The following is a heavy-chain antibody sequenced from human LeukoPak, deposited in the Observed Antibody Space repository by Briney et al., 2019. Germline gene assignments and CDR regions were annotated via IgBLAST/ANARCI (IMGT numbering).Heavy chain of an antibody. CDR2: ISAYNGNT. CDR1: GYTFTSYG. J-gene: IGHJ4*02. CDR3: ARDRHSSSWSESLY. D-gene: IGHD6-13*01. Sequence: GASVKVSCKASGYTFTSYGISWVRQAPGQGLEWMGWISAYNGNTNYAQKLQGRVTMTTDTSTSTAYMELRSLRSDDTAVYYCARDRHSSSWSESLYWGQGTLVTVSS. V-gene: IGHV1-18*01.